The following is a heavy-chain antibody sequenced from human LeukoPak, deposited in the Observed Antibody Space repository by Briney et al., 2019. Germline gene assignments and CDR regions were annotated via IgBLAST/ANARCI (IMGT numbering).Heavy chain of an antibody. V-gene: IGHV3-30*04. CDR3: AGHQLLWNFLDY. Sequence: GGSLRLSCAASGFTFSHYAIHWVRQAPGKGLEWVAVISYDGSNKFYADSVKGRFTLSRDNSKNTLYLRMNSLTTEDTAVYYCAGHQLLWNFLDYWGQGTLVTVSS. CDR2: ISYDGSNK. CDR1: GFTFSHYA. D-gene: IGHD2-2*01. J-gene: IGHJ4*02.